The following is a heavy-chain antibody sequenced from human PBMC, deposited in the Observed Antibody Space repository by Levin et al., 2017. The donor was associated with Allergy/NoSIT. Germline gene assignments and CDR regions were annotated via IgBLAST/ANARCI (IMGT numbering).Heavy chain of an antibody. CDR1: GFTFSSYS. J-gene: IGHJ4*02. CDR3: ALSGYDSSGSTRGRFDY. Sequence: GESLKISCAASGFTFSSYSMNWVRQAPGKGLEWVSSISSSSSYIYYADSVKGRFTISRDNAKNSLYLQMNSLRAEDTAVYYCALSGYDSSGSTRGRFDYWGQGTLVTVSS. V-gene: IGHV3-21*01. CDR2: ISSSSSYI. D-gene: IGHD3-22*01.